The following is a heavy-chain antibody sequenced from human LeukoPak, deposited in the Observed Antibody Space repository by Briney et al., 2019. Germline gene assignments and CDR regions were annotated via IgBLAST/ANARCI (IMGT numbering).Heavy chain of an antibody. CDR2: IYHSGST. V-gene: IGHV4-38-2*02. CDR1: GYSISSGYY. D-gene: IGHD6-13*01. CDR3: ASLSRQLGMDV. Sequence: SETLSLTCTVSGYSISSGYYWGRIRQPPGKGLEWIGSIYHSGSTYYDPSLKSRVTISVDTSKNQFSLKLSSVTAADTAVYYCASLSRQLGMDVWGKGTTVTVSS. J-gene: IGHJ6*04.